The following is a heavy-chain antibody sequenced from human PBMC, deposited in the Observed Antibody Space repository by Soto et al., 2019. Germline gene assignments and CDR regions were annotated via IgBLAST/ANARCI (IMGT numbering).Heavy chain of an antibody. CDR2: IYYSGST. J-gene: IGHJ1*01. D-gene: IGHD3-22*01. V-gene: IGHV4-59*06. CDR3: AIYDSSGSRGFQH. CDR1: GGSISSYY. Sequence: PSDTLSLTCTVSGGSISSYYWSWIRQHPGKGLEWIGYIYYSGSTYYNPSLKSRVTISVDTSKNQFSLKLSSVTAADTAVYYCAIYDSSGSRGFQHWGQGTLVTVSS.